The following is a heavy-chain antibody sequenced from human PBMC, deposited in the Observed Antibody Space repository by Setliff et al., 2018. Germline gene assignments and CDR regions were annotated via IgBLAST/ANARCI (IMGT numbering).Heavy chain of an antibody. J-gene: IGHJ6*03. CDR3: ARDREGDGNYYMDV. D-gene: IGHD1-1*01. CDR2: TIPLFGTT. CDR1: GGTFSSYG. Sequence: GASVKVSCKASGGTFSSYGITWVRQAPGQGLEWMGGTIPLFGTTSYAQKFQGRFTISRDNAKNSLYLQMNSLRAEDTAVYYCARDREGDGNYYMDVWGKGTTVTVSS. V-gene: IGHV1-69*05.